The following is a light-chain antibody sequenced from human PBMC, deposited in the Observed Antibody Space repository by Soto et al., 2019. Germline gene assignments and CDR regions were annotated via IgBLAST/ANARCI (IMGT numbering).Light chain of an antibody. V-gene: IGKV1-39*01. Sequence: DIQMTQSPSSLSASVGDRVTIACRASQTISGYLNWYQHKPGEAPKLLIYAASSLQGGVPSRFSGSGSGTHFTLTISSLQPEDSATYCCQQSYSTLWTFGQGTKVDIK. CDR2: AAS. J-gene: IGKJ1*01. CDR1: QTISGY. CDR3: QQSYSTLWT.